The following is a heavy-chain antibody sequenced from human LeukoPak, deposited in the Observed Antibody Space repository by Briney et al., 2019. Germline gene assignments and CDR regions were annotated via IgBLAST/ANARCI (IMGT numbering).Heavy chain of an antibody. D-gene: IGHD6-19*01. CDR1: GYTFTSYG. CDR2: ISAYNGNT. Sequence: RASVKVSCKASGYTFTSYGISWVRQAPGQGLEWMGWISAYNGNTNYAQKLQGRVTMTTDTSTSTAYMELRSLRSDDTAVYYCARVSIAVAGTSTNYFDYWGQGTLVTVSS. CDR3: ARVSIAVAGTSTNYFDY. J-gene: IGHJ4*02. V-gene: IGHV1-18*01.